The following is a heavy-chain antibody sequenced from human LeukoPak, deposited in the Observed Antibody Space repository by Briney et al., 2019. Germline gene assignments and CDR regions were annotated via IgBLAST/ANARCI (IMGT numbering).Heavy chain of an antibody. J-gene: IGHJ3*02. Sequence: GGSLRLSCAASGFTVSSNYMSWVRQAPGKGLEWVSVIYSGGSTYYADSVKGRFTISRDNSKNTLYLQMNSLRAEDTAVYYCARELGSMIERAFDIWGQGTMVTVSS. V-gene: IGHV3-53*01. CDR1: GFTVSSNY. CDR3: ARELGSMIERAFDI. D-gene: IGHD3-22*01. CDR2: IYSGGST.